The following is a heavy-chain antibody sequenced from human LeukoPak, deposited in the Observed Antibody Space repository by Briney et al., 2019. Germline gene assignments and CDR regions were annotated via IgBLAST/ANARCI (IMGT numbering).Heavy chain of an antibody. CDR3: ARSSIVVVSILDY. CDR2: ISSNGGST. D-gene: IGHD2-2*01. CDR1: GFPFSSYA. V-gene: IGHV3-64*01. Sequence: GGSLRLSCAAAGFPFSSYAMHWVRPASGKGLEYVSAISSNGGSTSYANSVKGRFTISRDNSKNTLYLQMGSLIAEDMAVYYCARSSIVVVSILDYWGQGTLVTVSS. J-gene: IGHJ4*02.